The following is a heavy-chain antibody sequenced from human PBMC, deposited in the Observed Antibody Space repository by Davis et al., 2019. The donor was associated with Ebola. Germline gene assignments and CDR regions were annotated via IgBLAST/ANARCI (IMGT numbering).Heavy chain of an antibody. V-gene: IGHV5-51*01. CDR2: IYPGDSDT. CDR1: GYSFTSYW. Sequence: GESLKISCKGSGYSFTSYWIGWVRQMPGKGLEWMGIIYPGDSDTRYSPSFQGQVTISADKSITTAYLQWSSLKASDTAMYYCARHGAVTTDYYYGMDVWGQGTTVTVSS. J-gene: IGHJ6*02. D-gene: IGHD4-11*01. CDR3: ARHGAVTTDYYYGMDV.